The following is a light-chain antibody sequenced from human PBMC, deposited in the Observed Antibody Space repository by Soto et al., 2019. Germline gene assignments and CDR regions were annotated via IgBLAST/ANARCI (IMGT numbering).Light chain of an antibody. V-gene: IGKV3-15*01. CDR2: GAS. CDR1: QSVRTN. J-gene: IGKJ1*01. Sequence: EIVMTQSPATLSVSPGERATLSCRASQSVRTNLAWYQQKPGQAPRLLIYGASTRATGIPARLRGSGSGTEFTLTISSLQSEDFAVYYCQQYNNWWAFGQGTKVDIK. CDR3: QQYNNWWA.